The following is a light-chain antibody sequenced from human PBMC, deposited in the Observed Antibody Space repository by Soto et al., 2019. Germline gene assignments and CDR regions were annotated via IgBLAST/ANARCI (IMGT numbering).Light chain of an antibody. CDR3: QQYGSSRT. V-gene: IGKV3-20*01. CDR2: GAS. CDR1: QSVPSSD. Sequence: EIVLTQSPATLSLSPGERATLSCRASQSVPSSDLAWYQQKPGQAPRLLIYGASSRANGIPDRFSGSGSWTDFTLTIKRLEPEDCAVYYCQQYGSSRTFGQGTGEEI. J-gene: IGKJ1*01.